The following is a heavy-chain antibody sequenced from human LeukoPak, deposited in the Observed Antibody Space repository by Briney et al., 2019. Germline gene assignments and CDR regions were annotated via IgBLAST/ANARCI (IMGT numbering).Heavy chain of an antibody. CDR3: ARGGLAAAGSYNWFDP. V-gene: IGHV1-2*02. Sequence: ASVKVSCKASGYTFTGYYMHWVRQAPGQGLEWMGWINPNSGGTNYAQKLQGRVTMTTDTSTSTAYMELRSLRSDDTAVYYCARGGLAAAGSYNWFDPWGQGTLVTVSS. CDR1: GYTFTGYY. CDR2: INPNSGGT. D-gene: IGHD6-13*01. J-gene: IGHJ5*02.